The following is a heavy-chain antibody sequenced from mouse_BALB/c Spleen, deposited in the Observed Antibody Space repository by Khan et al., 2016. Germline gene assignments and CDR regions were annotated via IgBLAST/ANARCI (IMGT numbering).Heavy chain of an antibody. CDR1: GYTFTDYS. Sequence: QIQLVQSGPELKKPGETVKISCKASGYTFTDYSMHWVKQAPGKGLKWMGWINTETGEPTYADDFKGRFAFSLETSASTAYLQINNLKNEDTATYFWARLGLPFYAMDYWGQGTSVTVSS. CDR2: INTETGEP. D-gene: IGHD2-2*01. V-gene: IGHV9-2-1*01. J-gene: IGHJ4*01. CDR3: ARLGLPFYAMDY.